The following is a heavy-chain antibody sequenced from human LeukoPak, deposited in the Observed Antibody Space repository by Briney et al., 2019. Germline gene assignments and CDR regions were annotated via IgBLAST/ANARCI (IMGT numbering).Heavy chain of an antibody. CDR2: IKSKTDGGTT. Sequence: GGSLRLSCAASGFTFSNAWMSWVRQAPGKGLEWVGRIKSKTDGGTTDYAAPVKGRFTISRDDSKNTLYLQMNSLKTEDTAVYYCAREGIWGSYRGTVDYWGQGTLVTVSS. CDR3: AREGIWGSYRGTVDY. CDR1: GFTFSNAW. V-gene: IGHV3-15*01. D-gene: IGHD3-16*02. J-gene: IGHJ4*02.